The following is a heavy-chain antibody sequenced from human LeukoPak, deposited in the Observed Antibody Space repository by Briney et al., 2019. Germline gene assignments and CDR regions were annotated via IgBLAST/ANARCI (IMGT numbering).Heavy chain of an antibody. J-gene: IGHJ3*02. CDR1: GFTFSSYW. CDR2: INSDGSST. V-gene: IGHV3-74*01. CDR3: VRYIVVPTAIYAFDI. Sequence: GGSLRHSCAASGFTFSSYWMHWVRQAPGKGLVWVSRINSDGSSTSYADSVKGRFTISRDNAKNTLYLQMNSLRAEDTAVYYCVRYIVVPTAIYAFDIWGQGTMVTVSS. D-gene: IGHD2-2*01.